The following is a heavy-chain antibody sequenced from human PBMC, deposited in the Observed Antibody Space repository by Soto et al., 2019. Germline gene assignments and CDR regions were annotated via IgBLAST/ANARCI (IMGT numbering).Heavy chain of an antibody. J-gene: IGHJ3*02. CDR1: GFTFSGSA. CDR2: IRSKANSYAT. CDR3: TRSTVTTTSAFDI. Sequence: GSLRLSCAASGFTFSGSAMHWVRQASGKGLEWVGRIRSKANSYATAYAASVKGRFTISRDDSKNTAYLQMNSLKTEDTAVYYCTRSTVTTTSAFDIWGQGTMVTVSS. V-gene: IGHV3-73*01. D-gene: IGHD4-17*01.